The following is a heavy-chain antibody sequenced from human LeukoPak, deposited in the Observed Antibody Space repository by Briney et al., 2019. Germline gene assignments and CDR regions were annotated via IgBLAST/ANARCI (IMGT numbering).Heavy chain of an antibody. Sequence: SETLSLTCTVSGGSISSSSYYWGWIRQPPGKGLEWIGSIYYSGSTYYNPSLKSRVTISVDTSKNQFSLKLSSVTAADTALYYCAVGFGELPPPLDIWGQGTMVTVSS. V-gene: IGHV4-39*07. D-gene: IGHD3-10*01. J-gene: IGHJ3*02. CDR2: IYYSGST. CDR1: GGSISSSSYY. CDR3: AVGFGELPPPLDI.